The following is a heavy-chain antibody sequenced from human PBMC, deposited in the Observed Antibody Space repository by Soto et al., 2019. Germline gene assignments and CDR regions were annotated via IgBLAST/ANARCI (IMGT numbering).Heavy chain of an antibody. V-gene: IGHV4-30-4*01. D-gene: IGHD2-15*01. CDR1: GESISSGDHY. J-gene: IGHJ6*02. CDR2: IYYSGNT. CDR3: ARDVGYWNSVSCYPYNMDV. Sequence: SETLSLTCTVSGESISSGDHYWSWVRQTPGEGLVGIGFIYYSGNTYYNPSLKSQVSMSVDTSNNQFSLKLNSVSAADTAVYDCARDVGYWNSVSCYPYNMDVWGQGTTVTVSS.